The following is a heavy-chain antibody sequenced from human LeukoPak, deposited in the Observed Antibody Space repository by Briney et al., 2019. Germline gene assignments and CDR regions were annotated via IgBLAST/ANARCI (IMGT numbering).Heavy chain of an antibody. Sequence: PGGSLRLSCAASGFTFSSYDMHWVRQVTGERLEWVSAIGTAADTYYPDSVKGRFTISRDNAKNSLYLQMNSLRAEDTAVYYCASSSYYDILTGYPPFDYWGQGTLVTVSS. V-gene: IGHV3-13*04. D-gene: IGHD3-9*01. CDR1: GFTFSSYD. CDR3: ASSSYYDILTGYPPFDY. CDR2: IGTAADT. J-gene: IGHJ4*02.